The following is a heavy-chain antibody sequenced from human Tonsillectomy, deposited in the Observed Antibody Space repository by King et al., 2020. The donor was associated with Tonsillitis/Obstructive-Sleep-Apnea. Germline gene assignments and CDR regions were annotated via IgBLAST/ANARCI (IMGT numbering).Heavy chain of an antibody. Sequence: QLQESGPGLVKPSETLSLTCTVSGGSISSSSYYWGWIRQPPGKGLEWIGSIYYSGSTYYNPSLKSRVTISVDPSKNQFSLKLSSVTAADPAVYYCAGMDRGYSSSPFAYWGQGTLVTVSS. CDR3: AGMDRGYSSSPFAY. CDR2: IYYSGST. D-gene: IGHD6-6*01. CDR1: GGSISSSSYY. V-gene: IGHV4-39*01. J-gene: IGHJ4*02.